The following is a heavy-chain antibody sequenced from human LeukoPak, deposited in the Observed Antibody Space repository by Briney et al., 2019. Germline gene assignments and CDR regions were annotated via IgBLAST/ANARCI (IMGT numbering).Heavy chain of an antibody. CDR2: IYYSGST. J-gene: IGHJ4*02. Sequence: SETLSLTCTVSGGSISSYYWSWIRQPPGKGLEWIGYIYYSGSTNYNPSLKSRVTISVDTSKNQFSLKLSSVTAADTAVYYCARGSYDILTGYYLDYWGQGTLVTVSS. CDR1: GGSISSYY. CDR3: ARGSYDILTGYYLDY. V-gene: IGHV4-59*01. D-gene: IGHD3-9*01.